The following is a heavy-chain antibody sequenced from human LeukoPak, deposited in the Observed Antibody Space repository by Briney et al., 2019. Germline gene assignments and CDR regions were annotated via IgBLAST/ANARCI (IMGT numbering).Heavy chain of an antibody. CDR2: ISSSGGST. J-gene: IGHJ4*02. CDR1: GVTFSNYA. D-gene: IGHD4-11*01. CDR3: AKDHYSNYGYFDY. V-gene: IGHV3-23*01. Sequence: GVSLRLSCAASGVTFSNYAMSRVRQDPGKGLEWVSGISSSGGSTYSAGSVKGRFTISRDNAKSTLYVQMNSLRAEDTAVYYCAKDHYSNYGYFDYWGQGTLVTVSS.